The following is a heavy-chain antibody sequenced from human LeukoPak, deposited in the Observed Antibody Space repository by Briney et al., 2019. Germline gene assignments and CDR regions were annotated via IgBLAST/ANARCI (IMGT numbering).Heavy chain of an antibody. Sequence: KPSETLSLTCAVYGGSFSGYYWSWIRQPPGKGLEWIGEVNHSGSTNYNPSLKSRGTISVDTSKNQFSLKLSSVTAADTAVYYCARVGYDTDAFDIWGQGTMVTVSS. V-gene: IGHV4-34*01. D-gene: IGHD3-9*01. J-gene: IGHJ3*02. CDR3: ARVGYDTDAFDI. CDR1: GGSFSGYY. CDR2: VNHSGST.